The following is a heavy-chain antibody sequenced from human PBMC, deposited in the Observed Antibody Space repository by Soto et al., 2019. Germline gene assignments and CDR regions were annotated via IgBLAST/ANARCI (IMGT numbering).Heavy chain of an antibody. Sequence: GGSLRLSCAASGFTVSSNYMSWVRQAPGKGLEWVSVIYSGGSTYYADSVKGRFTISRDDSKNTLYLQMNSLRAEDTAVYYCARAVKDYYDSSGSPYFDYWGQGTLVTVSS. D-gene: IGHD3-22*01. CDR3: ARAVKDYYDSSGSPYFDY. V-gene: IGHV3-53*01. CDR2: IYSGGST. J-gene: IGHJ4*02. CDR1: GFTVSSNY.